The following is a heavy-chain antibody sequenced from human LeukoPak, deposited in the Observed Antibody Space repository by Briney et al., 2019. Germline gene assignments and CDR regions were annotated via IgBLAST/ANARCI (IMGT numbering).Heavy chain of an antibody. CDR3: ARDRDKGYYGMDV. Sequence: PSETLSLTCTVSGGSISSGDYYWSWIRQPPGKCLEWIGYIYYSGSTYYNPSLKSRVTISVDTSKNQSSLKLSSVTAADTAVYYCARDRDKGYYGMDVWGQGTTVTVSS. J-gene: IGHJ6*02. CDR2: IYYSGST. V-gene: IGHV4-30-4*01. CDR1: GGSISSGDYY. D-gene: IGHD2-15*01.